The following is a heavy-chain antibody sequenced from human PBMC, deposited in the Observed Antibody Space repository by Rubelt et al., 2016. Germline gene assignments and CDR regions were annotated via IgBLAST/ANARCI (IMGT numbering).Heavy chain of an antibody. Sequence: QVQLVQSGAEVKKPGASVKVSCKASGYTFIDYYIHWVRQAPGQGLEWMGWINPKSGGINYAETFQDWVTLSRDTSISTAYLELSSLRSDDTAVYYCARDRWQQPDYWGQGTLVTVSS. CDR2: INPKSGGI. V-gene: IGHV1-2*04. J-gene: IGHJ4*02. D-gene: IGHD6-13*01. CDR1: GYTFIDYY. CDR3: ARDRWQQPDY.